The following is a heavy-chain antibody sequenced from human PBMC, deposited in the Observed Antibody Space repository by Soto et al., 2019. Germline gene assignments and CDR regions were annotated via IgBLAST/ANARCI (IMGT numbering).Heavy chain of an antibody. J-gene: IGHJ6*03. Sequence: PSETLSLTCTVSGGSISSYYWSWIRQPPGKGLEWIGYIYYSGSTNYNPSLKSRVTISVDTSKNQFSLKLSSVTAADTAVYYCARELRSGTKIIGVVSTFMDVWXKRXMVTAS. D-gene: IGHD3-3*01. V-gene: IGHV4-59*01. CDR2: IYYSGST. CDR3: ARELRSGTKIIGVVSTFMDV. CDR1: GGSISSYY.